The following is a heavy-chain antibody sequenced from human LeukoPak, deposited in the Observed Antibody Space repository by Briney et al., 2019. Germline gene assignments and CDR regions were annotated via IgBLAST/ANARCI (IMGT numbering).Heavy chain of an antibody. J-gene: IGHJ2*01. CDR2: VYYSGST. V-gene: IGHV4-59*01. CDR3: ARDSSGHWYFDL. Sequence: PSETLSLTCTVSGGYISGYYWTWLRQPPGKGLEWIANVYYSGSTNYNPSLKSRVTISVDTSKNQFSLKLSSVTAADTAVYYCARDSSGHWYFDLWGRGTLVTVSS. D-gene: IGHD3-22*01. CDR1: GGYISGYY.